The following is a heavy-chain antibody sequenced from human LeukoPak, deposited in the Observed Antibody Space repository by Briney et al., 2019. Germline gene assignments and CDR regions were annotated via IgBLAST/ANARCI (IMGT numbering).Heavy chain of an antibody. CDR3: ARVLYCSGGSCYGRSGYSVYYFGY. CDR1: GYTFTSYD. Sequence: ASVKVSCKASGYTFTSYDINWVRQVTGQGLEWMGWMNPNSGNTGYAQKFQGRVTMTRNTSISTAYMELSSLRSEDTAVYYCARVLYCSGGSCYGRSGYSVYYFGYWGQGTLVTVSS. J-gene: IGHJ4*02. CDR2: MNPNSGNT. V-gene: IGHV1-8*01. D-gene: IGHD2-15*01.